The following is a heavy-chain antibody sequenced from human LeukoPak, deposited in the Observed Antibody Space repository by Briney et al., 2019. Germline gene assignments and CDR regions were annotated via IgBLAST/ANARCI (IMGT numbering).Heavy chain of an antibody. D-gene: IGHD6-19*01. CDR3: ATEASSSGWYGLFDY. CDR2: FDPEDGET. CDR1: GYTLTELS. J-gene: IGHJ4*02. Sequence: ASVKVSCKVSGYTLTELSMHWVRQAPGKGLEWMGGFDPEDGETIYAQKFQGRVTMTEDTSTDTAYMELSSPRSEDTAVYYCATEASSSGWYGLFDYWGQGTLVTVSS. V-gene: IGHV1-24*01.